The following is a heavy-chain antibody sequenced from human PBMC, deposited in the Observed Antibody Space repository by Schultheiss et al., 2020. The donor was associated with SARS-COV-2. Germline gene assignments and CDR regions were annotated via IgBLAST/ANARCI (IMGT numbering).Heavy chain of an antibody. CDR3: AKDLYGDYGRYYYGMDV. Sequence: GESLKISCAASGFTFDDYAMHWVRQAPGKGLEWVSGISGSGGSTYYADSVKGRFTISRDNSKNTLYLQMNSLRAEDTAVYYCAKDLYGDYGRYYYGMDVWGQGTTVTVSS. D-gene: IGHD4-17*01. J-gene: IGHJ6*02. CDR1: GFTFDDYA. V-gene: IGHV3-23*01. CDR2: ISGSGGST.